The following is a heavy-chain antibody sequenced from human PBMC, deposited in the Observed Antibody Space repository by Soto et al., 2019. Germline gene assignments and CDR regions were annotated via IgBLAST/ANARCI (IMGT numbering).Heavy chain of an antibody. Sequence: SETLSLTCTVSGDSISNYFWSWIRQPPGKGLEWIGYIFYTGSTTYNPSLKSRVTISVDTSKNQFSLKLISLTAADTAMYYCAREVDVVGTIGFDTWGQGILVTVSS. CDR2: IFYTGST. V-gene: IGHV4-59*01. CDR3: AREVDVVGTIGFDT. D-gene: IGHD5-12*01. J-gene: IGHJ4*02. CDR1: GDSISNYF.